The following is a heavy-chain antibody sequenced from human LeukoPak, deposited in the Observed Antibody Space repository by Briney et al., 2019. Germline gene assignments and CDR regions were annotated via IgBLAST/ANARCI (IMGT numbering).Heavy chain of an antibody. D-gene: IGHD6-19*01. V-gene: IGHV3-7*01. Sequence: GGSLRLSCAASGFTFSTYAMSWVRQAPGKGLEWVANIKQDGTEKYYVDSVKGRFTISRDNAKNSLYLQMNSLRAEDTAVYYCARDLFGSQAVADTNDAFDIWGQGTMVTVSS. CDR2: IKQDGTEK. CDR3: ARDLFGSQAVADTNDAFDI. J-gene: IGHJ3*02. CDR1: GFTFSTYA.